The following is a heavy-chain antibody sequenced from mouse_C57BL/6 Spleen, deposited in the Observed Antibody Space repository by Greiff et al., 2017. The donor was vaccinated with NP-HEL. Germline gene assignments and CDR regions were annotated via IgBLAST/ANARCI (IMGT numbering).Heavy chain of an antibody. Sequence: DVKLQESVAELVRPGASVKLSCTASGFNIKNTYMHWVKQRPEQGLEWIGRIDPANGNTKYAPKFQGKATITADTSSNTAYLQLSSLTSEDTAIYYCARPSTVVLDHYAMDYWDKGTSVTVSS. CDR3: ARPSTVVLDHYAMDY. J-gene: IGHJ4*01. D-gene: IGHD1-1*01. CDR1: GFNIKNTY. V-gene: IGHV14-3*01. CDR2: IDPANGNT.